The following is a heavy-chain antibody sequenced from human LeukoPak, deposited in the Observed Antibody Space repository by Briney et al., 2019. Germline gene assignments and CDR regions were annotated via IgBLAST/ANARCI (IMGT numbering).Heavy chain of an antibody. V-gene: IGHV3-74*01. Sequence: PGGSLRLSCAASGFTFSSYWMHWVRQAPGKGLVWVSRINSDGSSTSYADSVKGRFTISRDNAKNTLYLQMNSLRAEDTAVYYCARERFDDYGDEDFDYWGQGTLVTVSS. CDR2: INSDGSST. CDR3: ARERFDDYGDEDFDY. D-gene: IGHD4-17*01. J-gene: IGHJ4*02. CDR1: GFTFSSYW.